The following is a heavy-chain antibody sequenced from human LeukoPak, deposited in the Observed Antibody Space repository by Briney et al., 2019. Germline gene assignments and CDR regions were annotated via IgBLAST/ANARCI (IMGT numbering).Heavy chain of an antibody. D-gene: IGHD6-19*01. CDR3: AREDSGAVALDY. V-gene: IGHV3-74*01. J-gene: IGHJ4*02. CDR2: INSDGSST. Sequence: TGGSLRLSCAASGSTFSSYWMHWVRHAPGKGLVWVSRINSDGSSTTYADSVKGRFTISRDNAMNTLYLQMNSLRAEDTAVYYCAREDSGAVALDYWGQGALATVSS. CDR1: GSTFSSYW.